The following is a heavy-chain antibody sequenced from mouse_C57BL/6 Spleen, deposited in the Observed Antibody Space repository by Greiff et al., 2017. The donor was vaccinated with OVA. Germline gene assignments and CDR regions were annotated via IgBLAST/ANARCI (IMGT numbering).Heavy chain of an antibody. Sequence: EVKVVESGGDLVKPGGSLKLSCAASGFTFSSYGMSWVRQTPDKRLEWVATISSGGSYTYYPDSVKGRFTISRDNAKNTLYLQMSSLKSEDTAMYYCARHVPYDYDSWFAYWGQGTLVTVSA. CDR3: ARHVPYDYDSWFAY. CDR1: GFTFSSYG. D-gene: IGHD2-4*01. J-gene: IGHJ3*01. V-gene: IGHV5-6*01. CDR2: ISSGGSYT.